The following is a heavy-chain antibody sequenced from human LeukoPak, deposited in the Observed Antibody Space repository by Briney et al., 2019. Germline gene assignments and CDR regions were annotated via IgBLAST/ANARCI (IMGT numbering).Heavy chain of an antibody. V-gene: IGHV4-39*01. CDR1: GGSISSSSYY. Sequence: PSETLSLNCTVSGGSISSSSYYWGWLRQPPGKGLQWIGNIYYSGTTYYNPSLKSRVTISVDSPKNQFSLKLSSVTAADTAVYYCATSQRANWNGWFDPWGQGTLVTVS. CDR2: IYYSGTT. D-gene: IGHD1-1*01. J-gene: IGHJ5*02. CDR3: ATSQRANWNGWFDP.